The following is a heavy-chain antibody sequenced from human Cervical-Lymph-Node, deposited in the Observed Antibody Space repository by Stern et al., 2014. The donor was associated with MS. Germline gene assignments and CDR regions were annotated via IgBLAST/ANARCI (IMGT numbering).Heavy chain of an antibody. CDR3: ARAVYSTSSYNY. V-gene: IGHV1-69*01. D-gene: IGHD2/OR15-2a*01. J-gene: IGHJ4*02. CDR2: TIPIFGKA. Sequence: VQLVESEAEVKKPGSSVKVSCTASGGSFTNNVVSWVRQAPGQGLEWMGGTIPIFGKAIYAKKFQGRVTITADESTRATYMELSSLRSEDTAVYYCARAVYSTSSYNYWGQGTVVTVSA. CDR1: GGSFTNNV.